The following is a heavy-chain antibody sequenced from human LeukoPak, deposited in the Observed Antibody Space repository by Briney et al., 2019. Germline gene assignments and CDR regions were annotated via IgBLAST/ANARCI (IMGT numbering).Heavy chain of an antibody. CDR1: GFTFNTYG. CDR2: ISTSSIYI. V-gene: IGHV3-21*01. D-gene: IGHD2-15*01. J-gene: IGHJ4*02. CDR3: AKDGEYCSGGSCSFFDY. Sequence: PGGSLRLSCAASGFTFNTYGMSWVRQAPGKGLEWVASISTSSIYIYYADSVKGRFIISRDNAKKSLYLQMNSLRAEDTAVYHCAKDGEYCSGGSCSFFDYWGQGTLVTVSS.